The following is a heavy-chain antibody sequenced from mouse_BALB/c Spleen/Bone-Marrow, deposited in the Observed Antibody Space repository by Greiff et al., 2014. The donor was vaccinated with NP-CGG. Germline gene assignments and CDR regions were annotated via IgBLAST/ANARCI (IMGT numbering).Heavy chain of an antibody. Sequence: EVQLQQSGGGLVQPGGSLKLSCAASGFDFSRYWMSWVRQAPGKGLEWIGEINPDSSTIDYTPSLKDKFIISRDNAKNTLYLQMSKMRSGDAALYYCARPTLLRYFDVWGAGTTVTVSS. CDR1: GFDFSRYW. J-gene: IGHJ1*01. CDR2: INPDSSTI. V-gene: IGHV4-1*02. CDR3: ARPTLLRYFDV. D-gene: IGHD1-2*01.